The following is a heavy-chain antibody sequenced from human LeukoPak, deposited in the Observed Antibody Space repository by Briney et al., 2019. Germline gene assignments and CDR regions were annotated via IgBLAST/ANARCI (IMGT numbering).Heavy chain of an antibody. CDR2: IHYSGST. Sequence: SETLSLTCTVSGGSINSYYWIWIRQSPGKGLEWVGYIHYSGSTNYNPSLRSRATISIDTSKNQFSLKLSSVTAADTAVYYCARDRFAGITMIVPEDYWGQGALVTVSS. V-gene: IGHV4-59*01. CDR3: ARDRFAGITMIVPEDY. CDR1: GGSINSYY. J-gene: IGHJ4*02. D-gene: IGHD3-22*01.